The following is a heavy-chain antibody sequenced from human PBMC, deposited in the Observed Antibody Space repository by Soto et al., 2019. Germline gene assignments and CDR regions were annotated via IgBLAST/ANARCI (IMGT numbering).Heavy chain of an antibody. CDR2: IYYSGST. J-gene: IGHJ6*02. Sequence: SETLSLTCTVSGGSISSYYWSWIRQPPGKGLEWIGYIYYSGSTNYNPSLKSRVTISVDTSKNQFSLKLSSVTAADTAVYYCAGGITGTTYFRDVYYYGMDVWGQGTTVTVSS. CDR1: GGSISSYY. CDR3: AGGITGTTYFRDVYYYGMDV. V-gene: IGHV4-59*01. D-gene: IGHD1-20*01.